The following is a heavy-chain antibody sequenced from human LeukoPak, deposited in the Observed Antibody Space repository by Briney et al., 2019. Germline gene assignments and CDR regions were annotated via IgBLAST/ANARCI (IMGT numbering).Heavy chain of an antibody. V-gene: IGHV3-33*01. CDR1: GFTFSSYG. CDR3: ARVSLYGDYGVVDY. D-gene: IGHD4-17*01. CDR2: IWYDGSNK. J-gene: IGHJ4*02. Sequence: PGGSLRLSCAASGFTFSSYGMHWVRQAPGKGLEWVAVIWYDGSNKYYADSVKGRFTISRDNSKNTLYLQMNSLRAEDTAVYYCARVSLYGDYGVVDYWGQGTLVTVSS.